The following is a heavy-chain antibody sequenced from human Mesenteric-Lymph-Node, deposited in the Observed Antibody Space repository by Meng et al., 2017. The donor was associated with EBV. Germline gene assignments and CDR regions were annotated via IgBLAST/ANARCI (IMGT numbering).Heavy chain of an antibody. J-gene: IGHJ4*02. CDR1: DGSSSSSDW. Sequence: VQAHGAGRGIVKPSGTLSLNYAVYDGSSSSSDWWAGGRQPRGRGLEWIGEIYQSGSTNYSPSLESRVTLSVDKSKNKFSLKLTSVTVADPVVYFCASASWKPLSVVRGAKIDYWGQGTLVTVSS. CDR2: IYQSGST. V-gene: IGHV4-4*02. CDR3: ASASWKPLSVVRGAKIDY. D-gene: IGHD3-10*01.